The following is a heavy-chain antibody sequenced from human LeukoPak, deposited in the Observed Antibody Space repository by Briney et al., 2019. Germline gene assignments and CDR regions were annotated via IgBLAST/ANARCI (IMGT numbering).Heavy chain of an antibody. CDR2: ISAYNGNT. J-gene: IGHJ3*02. V-gene: IGHV1-18*01. CDR3: ARVIQPGWVVYGWAFDI. D-gene: IGHD6-19*01. Sequence: GASVKVSCKASGYTFTSYGISWVRQAPGQGLEWMGWISAYNGNTNYAQKLQGRVTMTTDTSTSTAYMELRSLRSDDTAVYYCARVIQPGWVVYGWAFDIWGQGTMVTVSS. CDR1: GYTFTSYG.